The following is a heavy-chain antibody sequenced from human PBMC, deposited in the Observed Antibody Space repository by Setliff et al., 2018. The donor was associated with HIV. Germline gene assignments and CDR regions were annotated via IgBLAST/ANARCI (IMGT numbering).Heavy chain of an antibody. Sequence: SETLSLTCAVSNYSISSGSYWAWIRQSPGKGLAWIGSVFHSGTTYYNPSLKSRVTISVDTSKNHFSLKLSSLTAADTAVYYCARGILVDPTRFDYWGQGTLVTVSS. D-gene: IGHD1-26*01. CDR1: NYSISSGSY. V-gene: IGHV4-38-2*01. CDR2: VFHSGTT. CDR3: ARGILVDPTRFDY. J-gene: IGHJ4*02.